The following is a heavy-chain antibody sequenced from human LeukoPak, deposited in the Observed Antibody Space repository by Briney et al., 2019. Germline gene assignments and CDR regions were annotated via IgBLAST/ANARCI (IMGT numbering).Heavy chain of an antibody. J-gene: IGHJ3*02. CDR1: GFTFSSYS. D-gene: IGHD3-3*01. V-gene: IGHV3-21*01. Sequence: GGSLRLSCAASGFTFSSYSMNWVRQAPGKGLEWVSSISSSSSYIYYADSVKGRFTISRDNAKNSLYLQMNSLRAEDTAVYYCARDLRDFWSGYPHDAFDIWGQGTMVTVSS. CDR2: ISSSSSYI. CDR3: ARDLRDFWSGYPHDAFDI.